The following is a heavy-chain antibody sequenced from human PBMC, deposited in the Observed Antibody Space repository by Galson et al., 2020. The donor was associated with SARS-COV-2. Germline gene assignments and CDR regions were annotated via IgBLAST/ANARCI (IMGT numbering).Heavy chain of an antibody. Sequence: ASVKVSCKPSGYTFTTNGISWVRQAPGQGLEWMGWISTNSGKTNYAQKLQGRVSMTRDTSTSTAYMELGSLRSDDTAVYYCARDGNYRFDTWGQGTLVTVSS. CDR1: GYTFTTNG. CDR2: ISTNSGKT. D-gene: IGHD3-22*01. CDR3: ARDGNYRFDT. V-gene: IGHV1-18*01. J-gene: IGHJ5*02.